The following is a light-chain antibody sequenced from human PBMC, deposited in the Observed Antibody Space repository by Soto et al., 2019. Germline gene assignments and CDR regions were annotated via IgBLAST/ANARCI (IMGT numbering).Light chain of an antibody. CDR1: QSISSW. Sequence: DIQMTQSPSPLSASVGDRVTITCRASQSISSWLAWYQQKPGKAPKLLIYEASSSQIGVPPRFSGSGFGTEFTLTISSLQPDDFATYYCQHYKESSTFGQRTRLEIK. J-gene: IGKJ1*01. V-gene: IGKV1-5*03. CDR3: QHYKESST. CDR2: EAS.